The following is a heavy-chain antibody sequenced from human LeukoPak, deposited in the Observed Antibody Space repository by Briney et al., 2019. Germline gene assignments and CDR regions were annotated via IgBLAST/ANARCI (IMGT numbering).Heavy chain of an antibody. D-gene: IGHD6-19*01. V-gene: IGHV4-39*07. CDR1: GGSISNGIYY. CDR2: IHYSGST. Sequence: PSETLSLTCSVSGGSISNGIYYWGWIRQPPGKGLEWIGSIHYSGSTYYNPSLKSRVIISVDTSKNQFSLKLSSVTAADTAVYYCARGSASGWYPDKFDYWGQGTLVTVSS. CDR3: ARGSASGWYPDKFDY. J-gene: IGHJ4*02.